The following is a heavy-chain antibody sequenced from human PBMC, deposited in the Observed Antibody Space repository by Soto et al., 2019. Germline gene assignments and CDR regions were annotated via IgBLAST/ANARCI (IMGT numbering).Heavy chain of an antibody. V-gene: IGHV6-1*01. Sequence: SQTLSLTCAISGDSVSSNSAAWNWIRQSPSRGLEWLGRTYYRSKWYNDYAVSVKSRITINPDTSKNQFSLQLDSVTPEDTAVYYCARDYCSGGSCYPGYFDYWGQGTLVTVSS. CDR1: GDSVSSNSAA. J-gene: IGHJ4*02. CDR3: ARDYCSGGSCYPGYFDY. CDR2: TYYRSKWYN. D-gene: IGHD2-15*01.